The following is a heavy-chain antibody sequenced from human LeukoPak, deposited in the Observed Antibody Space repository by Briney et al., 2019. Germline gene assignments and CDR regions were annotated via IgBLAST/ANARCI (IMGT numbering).Heavy chain of an antibody. J-gene: IGHJ4*02. CDR1: GFTFSSYA. V-gene: IGHV3-23*01. CDR3: AKVPYDYVWGSYRQKDYFDY. Sequence: GGSLGLSCAASGFTFSSYAMSWVRQAPGKGLEWVSAISGSGGSTYYADSVKGRFTISRDNSKNTLYLQMNSLRAEDTAVYYCAKVPYDYVWGSYRQKDYFDYWGQGTLVTVSS. CDR2: ISGSGGST. D-gene: IGHD3-16*02.